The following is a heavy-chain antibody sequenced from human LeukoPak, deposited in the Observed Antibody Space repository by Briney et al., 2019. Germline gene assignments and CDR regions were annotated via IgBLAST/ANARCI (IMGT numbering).Heavy chain of an antibody. CDR1: GYTFTSYY. CDR2: INPSGGST. J-gene: IGHJ6*02. Sequence: ASVTVSCKASGYTFTSYYMHWERQAPGQGLEWMGIINPSGGSTSYAQKFQGRVTMTRDTSTSTVYMELSSLRSEDTAVYYCARVAMTVVLPAVPDGMEYWGQGTTVTVSS. V-gene: IGHV1-46*01. D-gene: IGHD2-2*01. CDR3: ARVAMTVVLPAVPDGMEY.